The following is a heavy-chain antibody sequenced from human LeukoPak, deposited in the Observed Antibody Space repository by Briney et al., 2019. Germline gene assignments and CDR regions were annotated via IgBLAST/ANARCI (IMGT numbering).Heavy chain of an antibody. J-gene: IGHJ4*02. D-gene: IGHD2-2*01. V-gene: IGHV3-30*02. Sequence: GGSLRLSCAASGFTFSSYGMHWVRQAPGKGLEWVAFIRYDGSNKYYGDTVKGRFTISRDNSKNTLYLQMNSLRAEDTAVYYCAKLGKGYCSSTSCYLDYWGQGTLVTVSS. CDR2: IRYDGSNK. CDR3: AKLGKGYCSSTSCYLDY. CDR1: GFTFSSYG.